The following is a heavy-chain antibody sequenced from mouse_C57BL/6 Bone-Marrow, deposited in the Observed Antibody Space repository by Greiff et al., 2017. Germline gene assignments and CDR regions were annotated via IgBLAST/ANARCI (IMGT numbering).Heavy chain of an antibody. CDR2: IYPRSGNT. Sequence: QVQLQQSGAELARPGASVKLSCKASGYTFTSYGISWVKQRPGQGLEWIGEIYPRSGNTYYTEKFKGKATLTADKASSTAYMELRSLTSEDSAVYFCARGNWPGAMDYWGQGTSVTVSS. V-gene: IGHV1-81*01. CDR1: GYTFTSYG. D-gene: IGHD4-1*02. CDR3: ARGNWPGAMDY. J-gene: IGHJ4*01.